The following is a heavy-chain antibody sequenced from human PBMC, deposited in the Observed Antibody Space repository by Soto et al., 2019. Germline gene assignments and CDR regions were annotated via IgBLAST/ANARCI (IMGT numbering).Heavy chain of an antibody. V-gene: IGHV1-69*13. CDR3: ARDRGVAARGSDFDY. Sequence: ASVKVSCKASGGTFSSYAISWVRQAPGQGLEWMGGIIPIFGTANYAQKFQGRVTITADESTSTAYMELSSLRSEDTAVYYCARDRGVAARGSDFDYWGQGTLVTVSS. CDR2: IIPIFGTA. CDR1: GGTFSSYA. J-gene: IGHJ4*02. D-gene: IGHD6-6*01.